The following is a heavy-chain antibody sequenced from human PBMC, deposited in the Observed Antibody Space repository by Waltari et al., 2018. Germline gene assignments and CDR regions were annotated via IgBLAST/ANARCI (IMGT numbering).Heavy chain of an antibody. CDR1: GGSISSGDYY. D-gene: IGHD3-22*01. CDR3: ARAVEDTMITN. J-gene: IGHJ4*02. CDR2: IFDSGST. Sequence: QVQLQESGPGLVKPSQTLSLTCTVSGGSISSGDYYWSWIRQPPGKGLEWIVYIFDSGSTYYNPSLKSRVTISVDRSKNQFSLKLSSVTAADTAVYYCARAVEDTMITNWGQGTLVTVSS. V-gene: IGHV4-30-4*01.